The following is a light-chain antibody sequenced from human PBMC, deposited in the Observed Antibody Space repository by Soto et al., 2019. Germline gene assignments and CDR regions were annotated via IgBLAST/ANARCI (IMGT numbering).Light chain of an antibody. CDR3: QLLSSYPIT. CDR1: QGISSY. J-gene: IGKJ5*01. CDR2: ATY. V-gene: IGKV1-9*01. Sequence: DIQLTQSPSFLAASVGGRGTGTCRASQGISSYLAWYQQKPGKAAKLLIHATYTLQSGVTSRFSGSGSGTEFTLTISSLQPEDFATYYCQLLSSYPITFGQGTRLEIK.